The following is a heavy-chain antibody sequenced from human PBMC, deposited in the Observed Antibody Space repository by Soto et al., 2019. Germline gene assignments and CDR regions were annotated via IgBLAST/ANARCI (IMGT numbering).Heavy chain of an antibody. CDR1: GFTFSSYA. J-gene: IGHJ4*02. Sequence: PGGSLRLSCAACGFTFSSYAMSWVRQAPWKGLEWVSAISGSGVSTYYADSVKGRFTISRDNSKNTLYLQMNSLRADDTAVYYCAKDHGVDLFNGYFAYWGQGTLVTVSS. CDR2: ISGSGVST. D-gene: IGHD2-8*01. V-gene: IGHV3-23*01. CDR3: AKDHGVDLFNGYFAY.